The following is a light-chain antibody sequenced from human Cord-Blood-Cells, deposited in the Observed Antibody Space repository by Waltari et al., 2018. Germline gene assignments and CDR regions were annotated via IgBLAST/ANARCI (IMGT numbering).Light chain of an antibody. Sequence: QSALTQPASVSGSPGQSITISCTGTSRDVGSYNLVSWYQQHPGKAPKLMIYEGSKRPSGGSNRFSCSKSGNTASLTISGLQAEDEADYYCCSYAGSSTWVFGGGTKLTVL. V-gene: IGLV2-23*01. CDR2: EGS. CDR3: CSYAGSSTWV. CDR1: SRDVGSYNL. J-gene: IGLJ3*02.